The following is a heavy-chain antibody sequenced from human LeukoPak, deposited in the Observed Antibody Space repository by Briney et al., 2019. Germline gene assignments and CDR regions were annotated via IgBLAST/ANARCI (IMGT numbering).Heavy chain of an antibody. V-gene: IGHV4-39*07. D-gene: IGHD6-19*01. CDR1: GGSISSSSYY. Sequence: PSETLSLTCTVSGGSISSSSYYWGWIRQPPGKGLEWIGSIYFSGSTYYNPSLKSRVTISVDTSKNQFSLKLSSVTAADSAVYYCARSIAVAGASPKDAYIWGQGTMVTVSS. CDR2: IYFSGST. J-gene: IGHJ3*02. CDR3: ARSIAVAGASPKDAYI.